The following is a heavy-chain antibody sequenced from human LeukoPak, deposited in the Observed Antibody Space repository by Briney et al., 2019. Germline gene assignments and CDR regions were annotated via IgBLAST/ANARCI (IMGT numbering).Heavy chain of an antibody. CDR3: ARPMTTVTTGDY. CDR2: INSDGSST. Sequence: GGSLRLSCAASGFTFSSYWMQWVRQAPGKGLVWVSRINSDGSSTTYVDSVKGRFTISRDNAKNSLYLQMNSLRAEDTAVYYCARPMTTVTTGDYWGQGTLVTVSS. CDR1: GFTFSSYW. J-gene: IGHJ4*02. D-gene: IGHD4-17*01. V-gene: IGHV3-74*01.